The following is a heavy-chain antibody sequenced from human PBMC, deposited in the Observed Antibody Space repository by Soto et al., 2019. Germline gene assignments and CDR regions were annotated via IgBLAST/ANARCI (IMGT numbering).Heavy chain of an antibody. V-gene: IGHV3-15*07. CDR3: TTGLVKGRGAFDI. D-gene: IGHD2-21*01. CDR2: IKSKTDGGTT. J-gene: IGHJ3*02. Sequence: GGSLRLSCAASGFSFSTAWMNWVRQAPGKGLEWVGRIKSKTDGGTTDYAAPVKGRFTISRDDSKNTLYLQMNSLKTEDTAVYYCTTGLVKGRGAFDIWGQGTMVTVSS. CDR1: GFSFSTAW.